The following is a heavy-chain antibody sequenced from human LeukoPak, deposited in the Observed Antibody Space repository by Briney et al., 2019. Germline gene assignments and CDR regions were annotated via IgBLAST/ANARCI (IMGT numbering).Heavy chain of an antibody. D-gene: IGHD1-26*01. J-gene: IGHJ4*02. CDR2: IYSGDST. Sequence: GGSLRLSCAASGLTVSSNYMSWVRQAPGKGLEWVSVIYSGDSTYYADSVKGRFTISRDNSKNTVYLQMNSLRPEDTAVYYCARDGTYNGSYFYDYWGQGTLVTVSS. CDR1: GLTVSSNY. CDR3: ARDGTYNGSYFYDY. V-gene: IGHV3-53*01.